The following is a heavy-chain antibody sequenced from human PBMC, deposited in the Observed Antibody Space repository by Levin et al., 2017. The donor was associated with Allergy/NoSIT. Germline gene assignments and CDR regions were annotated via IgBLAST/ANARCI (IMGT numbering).Heavy chain of an antibody. D-gene: IGHD1-26*01. V-gene: IGHV3-30*03. Sequence: GGSLRLSCAASGFTFSIYGIQWVRQAPGKGLEWVALITSDGSNKYYADPVKGRFTISRDNSKNTVYLQMNSLRAEDTAVYYCARGESFDCWGLGTVVTVSS. J-gene: IGHJ4*02. CDR3: ARGESFDC. CDR1: GFTFSIYG. CDR2: ITSDGSNK.